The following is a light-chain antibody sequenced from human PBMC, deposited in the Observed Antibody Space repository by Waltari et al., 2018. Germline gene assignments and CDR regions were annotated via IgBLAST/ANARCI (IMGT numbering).Light chain of an antibody. J-gene: IGLJ1*01. CDR1: SSNIGSNT. CDR2: RNN. Sequence: QSVLTQPPSASGTPGQRVTISCSGSSSNIGSNTVNWYQQLPGTAPKLLIYRNNHRPSVVPVRFSGSKSGTSASLAISGLQSEDEADYYCAAWDDSLNAYVFGTGTKVTVL. CDR3: AAWDDSLNAYV. V-gene: IGLV1-44*01.